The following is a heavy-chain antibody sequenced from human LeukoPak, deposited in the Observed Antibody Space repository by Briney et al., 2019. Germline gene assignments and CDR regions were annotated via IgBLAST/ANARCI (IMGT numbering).Heavy chain of an antibody. Sequence: PGGSLRPSCAASGFTFSSYAMSWVRQAPGKGLEWVSAISGSGGSTYYADSVKGRFTISRDNSKNTLYLQMNSLRAEDTAVYYCAKGSLRYFDWLPYFDYWGQGTLVTVSS. CDR1: GFTFSSYA. CDR3: AKGSLRYFDWLPYFDY. V-gene: IGHV3-23*01. CDR2: ISGSGGST. D-gene: IGHD3-9*01. J-gene: IGHJ4*02.